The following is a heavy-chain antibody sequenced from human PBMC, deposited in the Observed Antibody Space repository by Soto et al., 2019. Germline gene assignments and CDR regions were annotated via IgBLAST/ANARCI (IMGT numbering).Heavy chain of an antibody. CDR1: GFTFSSYG. D-gene: IGHD6-13*01. CDR2: ISYDGSNK. Sequence: QVQLVESGGGVVQPGRSLRLSCAASGFTFSSYGMHWVRQAPGKGLEWVAVISYDGSNKYYADSVKGRFTISRDNSKNTLYLQMNSLRAEDTAVYYCAKEAAAGIWYGMDVW. J-gene: IGHJ6*01. CDR3: AKEAAAGIWYGMDV. V-gene: IGHV3-30*18.